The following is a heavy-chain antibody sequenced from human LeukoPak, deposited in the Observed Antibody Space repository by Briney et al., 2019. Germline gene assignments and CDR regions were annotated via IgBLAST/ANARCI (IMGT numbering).Heavy chain of an antibody. J-gene: IGHJ4*02. CDR3: TRENYVPDS. CDR2: IYSGGST. V-gene: IGHV3-53*01. D-gene: IGHD3-10*02. Sequence: QSGGSLRLSCAASGFTVSSNYMSWVRQAPGKGLEWVSVIYSGGSTYYADSVRGRFTISRDDARNSLFLQMNGLRADDTAVYYCTRENYVPDSWGQGTLVTVSS. CDR1: GFTVSSNY.